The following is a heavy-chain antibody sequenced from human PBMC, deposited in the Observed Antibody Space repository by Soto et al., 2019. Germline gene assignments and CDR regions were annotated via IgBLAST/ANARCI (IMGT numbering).Heavy chain of an antibody. Sequence: QVQLVQSGAEVKKPGASVKVSCMASGYTFSSYFMHWVRQAPGQGLEWMGIINPSGGSTSYAQKFKDRGTITRDKSTSTVDMKLSSLRSEDTAVYYCARLRNPAAAGTVFWAGGFDYWGQGTLVTVSS. V-gene: IGHV1-46*01. CDR2: INPSGGST. J-gene: IGHJ4*02. CDR1: GYTFSSYF. CDR3: ARLRNPAAAGTVFWAGGFDY. D-gene: IGHD6-13*01.